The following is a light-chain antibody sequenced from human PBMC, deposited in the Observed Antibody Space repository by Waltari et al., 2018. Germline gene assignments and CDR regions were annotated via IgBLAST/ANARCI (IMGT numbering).Light chain of an antibody. CDR3: QQYSSSVMYT. CDR1: QSLSRSR. J-gene: IGKJ2*01. Sequence: EFVLTQSPDTLSLSPGGRATLSCRASQSLSRSRLAWYQQKPGQAPRPLLYAASSRATGIPDRFSGSGSGTDFSLTISRVEPEDVAVYYCQQYSSSVMYTFGQGTKLEIQ. V-gene: IGKV3-20*01. CDR2: AAS.